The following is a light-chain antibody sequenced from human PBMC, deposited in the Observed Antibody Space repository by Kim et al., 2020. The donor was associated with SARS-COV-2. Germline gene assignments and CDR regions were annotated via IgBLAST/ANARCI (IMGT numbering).Light chain of an antibody. CDR2: YDS. Sequence: SYELTQPPSVPVAPGKTARITCGGNNIGSKSVHWCQQKPGQAPMLVIYYDSDRPSGIPERFSGSNSGNTATLTISRVEAGDEADYYCQVWDSSSDHVIFGGGTQLTVL. J-gene: IGLJ2*01. CDR1: NIGSKS. CDR3: QVWDSSSDHVI. V-gene: IGLV3-21*04.